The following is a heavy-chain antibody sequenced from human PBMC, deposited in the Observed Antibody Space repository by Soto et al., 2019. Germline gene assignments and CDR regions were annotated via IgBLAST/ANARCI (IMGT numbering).Heavy chain of an antibody. Sequence: SETLSLTCTVSGASITNNGYSWSWIRQHPVKGLEWIGSRNNRDDTYYNPSLKTRVTISLDTSKNQFTLSLISVTAADTALYFCARGGSGWKALNWFESWGQGTLVTVSS. D-gene: IGHD6-19*01. V-gene: IGHV4-31*03. J-gene: IGHJ5*01. CDR1: GASITNNGYS. CDR3: ARGGSGWKALNWFES. CDR2: RNNRDDT.